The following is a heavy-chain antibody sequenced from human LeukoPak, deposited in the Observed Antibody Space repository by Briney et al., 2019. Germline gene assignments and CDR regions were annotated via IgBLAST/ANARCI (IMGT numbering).Heavy chain of an antibody. CDR2: ISGSGGST. D-gene: IGHD2-21*02. J-gene: IGHJ3*02. CDR1: GFIFSTYG. CDR3: AKDPRAYCGGDCYSLDAFDI. Sequence: GALRLSCAASGFIFSTYGMSWVRQAPGKGLEWVSSISGSGGSTYYADSVKGRFTISRDNSKNTLYLQMNSLRAEDTAVYYCAKDPRAYCGGDCYSLDAFDIWGQGTMVTVSS. V-gene: IGHV3-23*01.